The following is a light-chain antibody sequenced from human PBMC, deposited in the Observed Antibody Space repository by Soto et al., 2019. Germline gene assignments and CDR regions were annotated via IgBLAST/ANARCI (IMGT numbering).Light chain of an antibody. CDR1: QSVSNF. CDR2: DTS. CDR3: QQRSNWPIT. J-gene: IGKJ5*01. Sequence: EIVLTQSPATLSLSPGKRATLSCRASQSVSNFLACYQQKPGQAPRLLIYDTSNRATGIPARFSGSGSGTDFTLTINNLEPEDFAVYYCQQRSNWPITFGQGTRLEIK. V-gene: IGKV3-11*01.